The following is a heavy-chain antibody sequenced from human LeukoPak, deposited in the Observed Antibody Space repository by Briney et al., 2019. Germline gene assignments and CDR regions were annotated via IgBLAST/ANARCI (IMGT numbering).Heavy chain of an antibody. CDR3: VIWGDYDVLTGYYVPDY. CDR1: GFTFSNYA. Sequence: PGGSLRLSCVASGFTFSNYAMSWVRQAPGKGLEWVSAITGSGTNRYYADSLKGRFTTSSDNSKNTVFLQMNSLRHEDTAIYYCVIWGDYDVLTGYYVPDYWGQGTLVTVAS. D-gene: IGHD3-9*01. CDR2: ITGSGTNR. V-gene: IGHV3-23*01. J-gene: IGHJ4*02.